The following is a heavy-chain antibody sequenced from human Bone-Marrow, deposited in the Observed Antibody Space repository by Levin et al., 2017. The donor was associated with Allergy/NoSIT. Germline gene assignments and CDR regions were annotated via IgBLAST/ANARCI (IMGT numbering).Heavy chain of an antibody. V-gene: IGHV3-53*01. CDR1: GFTVSSNY. CDR2: IYSGGST. CDR3: ARDRQQLAPYYYYGMDV. D-gene: IGHD6-13*01. J-gene: IGHJ6*02. Sequence: GGSLRLSCAASGFTVSSNYMSWVRQAPGKGLEWVSVIYSGGSTYYADSVKGRFTISRDNSKNTLYLQMNSLRAEDTAVYYCARDRQQLAPYYYYGMDVWGQGTTVTVSS.